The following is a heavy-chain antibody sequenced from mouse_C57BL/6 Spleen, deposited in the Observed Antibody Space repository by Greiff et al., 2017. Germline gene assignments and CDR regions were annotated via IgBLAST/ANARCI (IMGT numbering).Heavy chain of an antibody. CDR3: ASYDYYSFDY. Sequence: VQLKQSGPELVKPGASVKISCKASGYSFTGYYMNWVKQSPEKSLEWIGEINPSTGGTTYNQKFKAKATLTVDKSSSTAYMQLKSLTSEDSAVYYCASYDYYSFDYWGQGTTLTVSS. CDR2: INPSTGGT. D-gene: IGHD2-4*01. V-gene: IGHV1-42*01. CDR1: GYSFTGYY. J-gene: IGHJ2*01.